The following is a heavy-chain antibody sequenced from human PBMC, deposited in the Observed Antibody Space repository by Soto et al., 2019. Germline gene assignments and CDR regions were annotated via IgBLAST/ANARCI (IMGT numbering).Heavy chain of an antibody. D-gene: IGHD1-1*01. Sequence: SETLSLTCTVSGGSISSYYWSWIRQPPGKGLEWIGYIYYSGSTNYNPSLKSRVTISVDTSKNQFSLKLSSVTAADTAVYYCARTNWNPARNWFDPWGQGTLVTVSS. CDR3: ARTNWNPARNWFDP. CDR1: GGSISSYY. J-gene: IGHJ5*02. CDR2: IYYSGST. V-gene: IGHV4-59*08.